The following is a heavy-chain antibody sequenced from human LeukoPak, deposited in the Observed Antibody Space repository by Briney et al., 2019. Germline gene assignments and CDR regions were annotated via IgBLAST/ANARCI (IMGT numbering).Heavy chain of an antibody. CDR3: AELGITMIGGV. Sequence: PGGSVRLSCAGSGFTFSSYAMHWVRQAPAKGLEYVSAISSNGGSTYYANSVKGRFTISRDNAKNSLYLQMNSLRAEDTAVYYCAELGITMIGGVWGKGTTVTISS. V-gene: IGHV3-64*01. J-gene: IGHJ6*04. D-gene: IGHD3-10*02. CDR1: GFTFSSYA. CDR2: ISSNGGST.